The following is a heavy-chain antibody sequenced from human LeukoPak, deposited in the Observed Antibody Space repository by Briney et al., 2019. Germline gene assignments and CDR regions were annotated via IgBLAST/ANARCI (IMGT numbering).Heavy chain of an antibody. J-gene: IGHJ3*02. D-gene: IGHD3-10*01. CDR2: INHSGTT. CDR1: GGSFSNYY. CDR3: AKSNGYGLVDI. V-gene: IGHV4-34*01. Sequence: PSETLSLTCAVYGGSFSNYYWSWIRQPPGKGLEWIGEINHSGTTKYNPSLKSRVTISVDTSKKQFSLKLISVTAADTAVYYCAKSNGYGLVDIWGQGTMVTVSS.